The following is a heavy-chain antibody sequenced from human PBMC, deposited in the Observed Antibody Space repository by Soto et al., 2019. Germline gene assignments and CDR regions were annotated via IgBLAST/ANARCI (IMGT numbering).Heavy chain of an antibody. D-gene: IGHD3-22*01. CDR2: ISGSGGST. CDR3: AKALTLYYYDSSGYYCPFDY. Sequence: HPGGSLRLSCAASGFTFSSYAMSWVRQAPGKGLEWVSAISGSGGSTYYADSVKGRFTISRDNSKNTLYLQMDSLRAEDTAVYYCAKALTLYYYDSSGYYCPFDYWGQGTLVTVSS. V-gene: IGHV3-23*01. CDR1: GFTFSSYA. J-gene: IGHJ4*02.